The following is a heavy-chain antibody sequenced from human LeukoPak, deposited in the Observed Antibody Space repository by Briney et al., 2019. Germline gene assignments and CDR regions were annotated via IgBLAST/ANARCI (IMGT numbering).Heavy chain of an antibody. J-gene: IGHJ3*02. CDR1: GYTFTSYG. CDR2: ISAYNGNT. Sequence: GASVKVSCKASGYTFTSYGISWVRQAPGQGLEWMGWISAYNGNTNYALKLQGRVTMTTDTSTSTAYMELRSLRSDDTAVYYCARGSTMIVVSKRPYAFDIWGQGTMVTVSS. V-gene: IGHV1-18*01. D-gene: IGHD3-22*01. CDR3: ARGSTMIVVSKRPYAFDI.